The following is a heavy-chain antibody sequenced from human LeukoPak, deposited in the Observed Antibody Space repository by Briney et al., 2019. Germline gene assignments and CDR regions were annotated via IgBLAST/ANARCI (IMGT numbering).Heavy chain of an antibody. J-gene: IGHJ5*02. CDR1: GCSITNDY. CDR3: ARHIGSIDP. Sequence: KPSETLSLTCTVSGCSITNDYWSWIRQPPGKGLKWIGYIFYTGNTHYNPSLKSRVTMSVDTSKNQFFLKLTSVTAADTAVYYCARHIGSIDPWGQGTLVTVSS. V-gene: IGHV4-59*08. D-gene: IGHD3-10*01. CDR2: IFYTGNT.